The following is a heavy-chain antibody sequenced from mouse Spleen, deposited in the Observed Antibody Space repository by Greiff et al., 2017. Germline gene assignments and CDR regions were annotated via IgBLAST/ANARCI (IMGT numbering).Heavy chain of an antibody. Sequence: QVQLQQPGAELVMPGASVKLSCKASGYTFTSYWMHWVKQRPGQGLEWIGEIDPSDSYTNYNQKFKGKATLTVDKSSSTAYMQLSSLTSEDSAVYYCARGEGSSYWYFDVWGTGTTVTVSS. J-gene: IGHJ1*03. D-gene: IGHD1-1*01. CDR3: ARGEGSSYWYFDV. CDR1: GYTFTSYW. V-gene: IGHV1-69*01. CDR2: IDPSDSYT.